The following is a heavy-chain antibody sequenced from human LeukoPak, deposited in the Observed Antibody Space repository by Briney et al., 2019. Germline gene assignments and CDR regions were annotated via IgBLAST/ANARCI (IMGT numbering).Heavy chain of an antibody. J-gene: IGHJ4*02. V-gene: IGHV3-23*01. D-gene: IGHD3-3*01. CDR2: ISGSGGST. CDR1: GFTFSSYA. CDR3: AKVVVYGYYDFWSGYPYFDY. Sequence: GGSLRLSCAASGFTFSSYAMSWVRQAPGKGLEWGSAISGSGGSTYYADSVKGRFTISRDNSKNTLYLQMNSRRAEDTAVYYCAKVVVYGYYDFWSGYPYFDYWGQGTLVTVSS.